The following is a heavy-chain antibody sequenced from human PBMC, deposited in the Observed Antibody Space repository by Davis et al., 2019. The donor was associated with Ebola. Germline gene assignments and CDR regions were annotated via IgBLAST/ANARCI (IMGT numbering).Heavy chain of an antibody. J-gene: IGHJ5*02. CDR2: ISVRSIT. CDR3: AKVHPPTTVTTGWFDP. D-gene: IGHD4-17*01. V-gene: IGHV3-23*01. Sequence: PGGFLRLSCAASGFIFSSYAMSWVRQAPGKGLEWVSSISVRSITYHADSVKGRFTISRDNSKNILYLQMNSLRAEDTAVYYCAKVHPPTTVTTGWFDPWGQGTLVTVSS. CDR1: GFIFSSYA.